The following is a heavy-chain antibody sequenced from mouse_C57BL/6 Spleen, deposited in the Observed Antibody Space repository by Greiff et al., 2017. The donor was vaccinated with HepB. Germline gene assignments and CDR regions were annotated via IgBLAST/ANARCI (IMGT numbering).Heavy chain of an antibody. CDR1: GFTFSDYG. CDR3: ARHGPTYYFDY. Sequence: VQLQQSGGGLVKPGGSLKLSCAASGFTFSDYGMHWVRQAPEKGLEWVAYISSGSSTIYYADTVKGRFTISRDNAKNTLFLQMTSLRSEDTAMYYCARHGPTYYFDYWGQGTTLTVSS. J-gene: IGHJ2*01. CDR2: ISSGSSTI. V-gene: IGHV5-17*01.